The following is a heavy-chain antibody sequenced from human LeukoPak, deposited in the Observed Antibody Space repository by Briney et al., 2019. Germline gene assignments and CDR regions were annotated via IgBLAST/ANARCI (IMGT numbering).Heavy chain of an antibody. Sequence: PGGSLRLSCAASGFTFSNAWMSWVRQAPGKGLEWVGRIKSKTDGGTTDDAAPVKGRFTISRDDSKNTLYLQMNSLKTEDTAVYYCTESYDSSGFDYWGQGTLVTVSS. CDR2: IKSKTDGGTT. CDR1: GFTFSNAW. V-gene: IGHV3-15*01. D-gene: IGHD3-22*01. CDR3: TESYDSSGFDY. J-gene: IGHJ4*02.